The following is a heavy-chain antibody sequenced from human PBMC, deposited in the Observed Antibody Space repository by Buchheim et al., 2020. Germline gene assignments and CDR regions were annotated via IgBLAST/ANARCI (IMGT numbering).Heavy chain of an antibody. CDR1: GGSFSGYY. J-gene: IGHJ6*02. CDR2: INHSGST. Sequence: QVQLQQWGAGLLKPSETLSLTCAVYGGSFSGYYWSWIRQPPGKGLEWIGEINHSGSTNYNPSLKSRVTISVDTSKNQFYLKLSSVTAADTAVYYCARGIVVVVAAIDYYYYGMDVWGQGTT. D-gene: IGHD2-15*01. V-gene: IGHV4-34*01. CDR3: ARGIVVVVAAIDYYYYGMDV.